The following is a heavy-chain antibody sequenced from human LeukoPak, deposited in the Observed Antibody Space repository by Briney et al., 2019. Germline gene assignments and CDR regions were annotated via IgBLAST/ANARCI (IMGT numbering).Heavy chain of an antibody. J-gene: IGHJ4*02. CDR2: IKQDGSKK. CDR3: ARELSQIVWGGLDY. V-gene: IGHV3-7*01. D-gene: IGHD2-21*01. Sequence: GGSLRLSCVASGFPFSSYWMTWVRQAPGKGLEWVANIKQDGSKKSYVDSVKGRFTISRDNSKNTVFLQMNSLRVEDTAVYYCARELSQIVWGGLDYGGQGTLVSVSS. CDR1: GFPFSSYW.